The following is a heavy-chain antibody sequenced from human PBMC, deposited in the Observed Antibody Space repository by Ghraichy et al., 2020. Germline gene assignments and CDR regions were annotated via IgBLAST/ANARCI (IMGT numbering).Heavy chain of an antibody. CDR1: GYTFTSYA. CDR3: ARDLMGWRTPPKDY. J-gene: IGHJ4*02. V-gene: IGHV1-3*01. Sequence: ASVKVSCKASGYTFTSYAMHWVRQAPGQRLEWMGWINAGNGNTKYSQKFQGRVTITRDTSASTAYMELSSLRSEDTAVYYCARDLMGWRTPPKDYWGQGTLVTVSS. D-gene: IGHD2-15*01. CDR2: INAGNGNT.